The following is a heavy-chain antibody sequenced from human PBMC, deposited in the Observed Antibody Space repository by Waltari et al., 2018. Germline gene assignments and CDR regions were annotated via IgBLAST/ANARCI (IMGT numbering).Heavy chain of an antibody. Sequence: QVQLQESGPGLVKPSETLSLTCTVSGGSINSYYWSWIRQPPGKGLEWIGYIYYSGSTNYNPSLKSRVTLSVDTSKNQFSLKLTSVTAADTAVYYCTRALWLGELYDYWGQGTLVTVSS. CDR2: IYYSGST. V-gene: IGHV4-59*01. D-gene: IGHD3-10*01. J-gene: IGHJ4*02. CDR3: TRALWLGELYDY. CDR1: GGSINSYY.